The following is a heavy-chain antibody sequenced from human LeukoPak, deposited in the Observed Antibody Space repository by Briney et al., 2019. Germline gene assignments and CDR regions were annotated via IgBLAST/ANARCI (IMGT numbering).Heavy chain of an antibody. CDR3: ARDRIGSGWPHFDY. D-gene: IGHD6-19*01. CDR2: ISAYNGNT. Sequence: ASVKVSCKASGYTFTSYGISWVLQAPGQGLEWMGWISAYNGNTNYAQKLQGRVTMTTDTSTSTAYMELRSLRSDDTAVYYCARDRIGSGWPHFDYWGQGTLVTVSS. V-gene: IGHV1-18*01. J-gene: IGHJ4*02. CDR1: GYTFTSYG.